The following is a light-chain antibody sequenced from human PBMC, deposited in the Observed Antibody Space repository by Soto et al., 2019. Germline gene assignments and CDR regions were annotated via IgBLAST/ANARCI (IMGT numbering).Light chain of an antibody. CDR2: MAS. CDR3: QHHDAYSPSWP. Sequence: DIQMTQSPSTLSASVGERVTITCRASQNINEYLAWYQQKPGKAPKLLIYMASSLESEVPSRFSGSGSGTAFTLTISSLQPDDSATYYCQHHDAYSPSWPFGQGTKVEF. V-gene: IGKV1-5*03. J-gene: IGKJ1*01. CDR1: QNINEY.